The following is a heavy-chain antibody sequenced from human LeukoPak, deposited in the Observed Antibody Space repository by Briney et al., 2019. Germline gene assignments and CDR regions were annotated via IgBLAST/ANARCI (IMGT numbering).Heavy chain of an antibody. D-gene: IGHD1-26*01. CDR3: ARGGPPVGHPFDY. CDR2: INPNSGGT. CDR1: GYSFTGYY. J-gene: IGHJ4*02. V-gene: IGHV1-2*02. Sequence: ASVKVSCKASGYSFTGYYMHWVRQAPGQGLEWMGWINPNSGGTNYAQKFQGRVTMTRDTSISTAYMELSRLRSDDTAVYYCARGGPPVGHPFDYWGQGTLVTVSS.